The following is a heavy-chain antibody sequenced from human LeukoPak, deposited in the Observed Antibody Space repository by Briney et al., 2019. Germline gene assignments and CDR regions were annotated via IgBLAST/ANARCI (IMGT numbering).Heavy chain of an antibody. CDR3: ARGPVVPAAIRLRYYYMDV. Sequence: SETLSLTCTVSGGSITSYYWSWIRQPPGKGLEWIGYIYYSGSTNYNPSLKSRVTISVDTSKNQFSLKLSSVTAADTAVYYCARGPVVPAAIRLRYYYMDVWGKGTTVTVSS. V-gene: IGHV4-59*01. CDR1: GGSITSYY. CDR2: IYYSGST. D-gene: IGHD2-2*02. J-gene: IGHJ6*03.